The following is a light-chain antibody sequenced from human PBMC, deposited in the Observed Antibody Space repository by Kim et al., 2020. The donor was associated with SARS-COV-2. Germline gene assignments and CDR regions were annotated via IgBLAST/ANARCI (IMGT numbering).Light chain of an antibody. J-gene: IGLJ2*01. V-gene: IGLV2-11*01. CDR3: CSYAGSYVV. CDR1: SSEGGGYNY. CDR2: DVS. Sequence: PGQAVALSCTGTSSEGGGYNYVSWYQQHPGKAPKPMIYDVSKRPSGVPDRFSGSKSGNTASLTISGLQAEDEADYYCCSYAGSYVVFGGGTQLTVL.